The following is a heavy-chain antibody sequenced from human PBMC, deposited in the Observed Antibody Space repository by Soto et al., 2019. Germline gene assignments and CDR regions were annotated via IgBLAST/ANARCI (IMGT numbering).Heavy chain of an antibody. Sequence: PSETLSLTCTVSGGSVSSGSYYWSWIRQPPGKGLEWIGYIYYSGSTNYNPSLKSRVTISVDTSKNQFSLKLSSVTAADTAVYYCARRQSSSWYQGRYYYGMDVWGQGTTVTVSS. J-gene: IGHJ6*02. D-gene: IGHD6-13*01. CDR3: ARRQSSSWYQGRYYYGMDV. CDR2: IYYSGST. V-gene: IGHV4-61*01. CDR1: GGSVSSGSYY.